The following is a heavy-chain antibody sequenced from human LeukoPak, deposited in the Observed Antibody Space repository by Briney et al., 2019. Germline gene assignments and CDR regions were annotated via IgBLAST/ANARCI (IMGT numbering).Heavy chain of an antibody. Sequence: SETLSLTCTVSGGSISSYYWSWIRQPAGKGLEWIGRIYTSGSTNYNPSLKSRVTMSVDTSKNQFSLKLSSVTAADTAVYYCARRNEYSNYDIGGFDPWGQGTLVTVSS. CDR3: ARRNEYSNYDIGGFDP. V-gene: IGHV4-4*07. J-gene: IGHJ5*02. CDR1: GGSISSYY. D-gene: IGHD4-11*01. CDR2: IYTSGST.